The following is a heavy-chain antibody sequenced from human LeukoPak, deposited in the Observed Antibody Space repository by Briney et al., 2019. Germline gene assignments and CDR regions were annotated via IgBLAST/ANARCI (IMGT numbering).Heavy chain of an antibody. CDR2: ISSSSSYI. D-gene: IGHD3-10*01. CDR3: ARVGRLYYYGSGSYYAGMDV. J-gene: IGHJ6*02. Sequence: GGSLRLSCAASGFTFSSYSVNWVRGAPGRGLGWVLPISSSSSYIYYADSVKGRFTISRDNAKNSLYLQMNSLRAEDTAVYYCARVGRLYYYGSGSYYAGMDVWGQGTTVTVSS. CDR1: GFTFSSYS. V-gene: IGHV3-21*01.